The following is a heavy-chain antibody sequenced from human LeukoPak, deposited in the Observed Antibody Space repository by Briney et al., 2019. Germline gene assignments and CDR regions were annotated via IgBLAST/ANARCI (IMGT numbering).Heavy chain of an antibody. D-gene: IGHD5-18*01. V-gene: IGHV3-15*01. Sequence: GGSLRLSCAASGFTFSDAWMTWVRQVPGKGLEWVGAIKSKTDGGTTDYAAPVKGRFTISRDDSENMVYLQMNSLKTEDTALYYCTTGRGYYYGVDYWGQGTLVTVSS. CDR2: IKSKTDGGTT. CDR1: GFTFSDAW. CDR3: TTGRGYYYGVDY. J-gene: IGHJ4*02.